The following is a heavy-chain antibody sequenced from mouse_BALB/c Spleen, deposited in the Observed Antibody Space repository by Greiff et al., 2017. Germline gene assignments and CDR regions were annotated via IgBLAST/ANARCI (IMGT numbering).Heavy chain of an antibody. D-gene: IGHD2-4*01. Sequence: EVKLMESGPDLVKPSQSLSLTCTVTGYSITSGYSWHWIRQFPGNKLEWMGYIHYSGSTNYNPSLKSRISITRDTSKNQFFLQLNSVTTEDTATYYCASYGGKMITTNYAMDYWGQGTSVTVSS. V-gene: IGHV3-1*02. CDR1: GYSITSGYS. CDR2: IHYSGST. CDR3: ASYGGKMITTNYAMDY. J-gene: IGHJ4*01.